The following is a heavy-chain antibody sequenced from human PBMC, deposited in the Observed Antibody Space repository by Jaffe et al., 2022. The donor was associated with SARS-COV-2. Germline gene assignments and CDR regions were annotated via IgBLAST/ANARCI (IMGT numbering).Heavy chain of an antibody. V-gene: IGHV3-11*01. D-gene: IGHD1-26*01. CDR1: GFTFTDYY. Sequence: QVQLVESGGGSVRPGGSLRLSCATSGFTFTDYYMAWVRQAPGKGLEWVAHITSFDQATHYGDSVRGRFTISRDNAKNSIFLQMNSLRAEDTAVYYCARDPVRLMGTATLDRWGQGTLVTVSS. CDR2: ITSFDQAT. CDR3: ARDPVRLMGTATLDR. J-gene: IGHJ5*02.